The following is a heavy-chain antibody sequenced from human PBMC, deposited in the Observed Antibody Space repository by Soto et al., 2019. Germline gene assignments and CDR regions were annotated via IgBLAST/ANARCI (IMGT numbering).Heavy chain of an antibody. CDR1: GFTFSSYA. CDR3: AKDRRGYSYGYYYYYGMDV. CDR2: ISGSGGST. V-gene: IGHV3-23*01. J-gene: IGHJ6*02. Sequence: GGSLRLSCAASGFTFSSYAMSWVRQAPGKGLEWVSAISGSGGSTYYADSVKGRFTISRDNSKNTLYLQMNSLRAEDTAVYYGAKDRRGYSYGYYYYYGMDVWGQGTTVTVSS. D-gene: IGHD5-18*01.